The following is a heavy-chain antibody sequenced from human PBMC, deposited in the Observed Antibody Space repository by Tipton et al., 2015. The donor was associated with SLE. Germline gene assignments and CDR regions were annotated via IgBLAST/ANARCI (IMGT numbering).Heavy chain of an antibody. CDR3: ARDGSTSSGNYNWIDP. V-gene: IGHV4-31*03. CDR2: IHHTGSA. D-gene: IGHD6-6*01. CDR1: GDSISSTSYY. J-gene: IGHJ5*01. Sequence: TLSLTCIVSGDSISSTSYYWGWIRQLPGEALEWIGYIHHTGSAYYNPSLKSRLTISVDTSENQFFLRLTSVTAADTAVYYCARDGSTSSGNYNWIDPWGQGTLVTVSS.